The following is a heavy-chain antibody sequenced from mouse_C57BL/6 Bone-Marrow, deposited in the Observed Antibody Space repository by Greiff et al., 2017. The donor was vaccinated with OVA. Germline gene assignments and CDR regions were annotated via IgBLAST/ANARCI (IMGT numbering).Heavy chain of an antibody. Sequence: EVHLVESGGGLVQPGGSLSLSCAASGFTFTDYYMSWVRQPPGKALEWLGFIRNKANGYTTEYSASVKGRFTISRDNSQSILYLQMNALRAEDSATYYCARAPYYYGRPWFAYWGQGTLVTVSA. CDR3: ARAPYYYGRPWFAY. CDR2: IRNKANGYTT. D-gene: IGHD1-1*01. CDR1: GFTFTDYY. V-gene: IGHV7-3*01. J-gene: IGHJ3*01.